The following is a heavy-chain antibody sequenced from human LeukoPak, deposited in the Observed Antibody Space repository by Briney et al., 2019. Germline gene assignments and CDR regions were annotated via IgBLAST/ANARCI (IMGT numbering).Heavy chain of an antibody. D-gene: IGHD3-10*01. CDR3: ARHRFGALGLFDY. J-gene: IGHJ4*02. Sequence: SETLSLTCTVSGGSISSYYWSWIRQPPGKGLEWIGYIYYNGITNYNPSLKSRVTISVDTSKNQFSLKLRSVTAADTAVYYCARHRFGALGLFDYWGQGTLVTVSS. CDR1: GGSISSYY. V-gene: IGHV4-59*08. CDR2: IYYNGIT.